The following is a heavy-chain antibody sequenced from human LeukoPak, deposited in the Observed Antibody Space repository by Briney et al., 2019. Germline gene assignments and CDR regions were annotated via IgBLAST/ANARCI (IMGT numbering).Heavy chain of an antibody. Sequence: PGGSLRLSCAASGFTFSDYYMSWIRQAPGKGLEWVSYISSSGSTIYYADSVKGRFTISRDNAKNSLYLQMNSLRAEDTAVYYCAKDAPRGSYYVQYFDYWGQGTLVTVSS. V-gene: IGHV3-11*01. CDR3: AKDAPRGSYYVQYFDY. CDR2: ISSSGSTI. CDR1: GFTFSDYY. D-gene: IGHD1-26*01. J-gene: IGHJ4*02.